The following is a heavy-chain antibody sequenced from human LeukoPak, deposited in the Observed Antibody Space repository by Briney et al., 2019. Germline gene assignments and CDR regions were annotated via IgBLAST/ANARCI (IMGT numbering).Heavy chain of an antibody. CDR2: IYYSGST. CDR3: ARDLRSKQWLVQAYFDY. V-gene: IGHV4-39*07. CDR1: GGSISSSSYY. Sequence: SETLSLTCTVSGGSISSSSYYWGWIRQPPGKGLEWIGSIYYSGSTYYNPSLKSRVTISVDTSKNQFSLKLSSVTAADTAMYFCARDLRSKQWLVQAYFDYWGQGTLVTVSS. J-gene: IGHJ4*02. D-gene: IGHD6-19*01.